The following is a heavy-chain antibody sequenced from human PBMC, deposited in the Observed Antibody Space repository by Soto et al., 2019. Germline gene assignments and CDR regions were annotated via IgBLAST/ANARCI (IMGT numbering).Heavy chain of an antibody. CDR1: GFIFSSCW. Sequence: GGSLRLSCAASGFIFSSCWMRWVRQAPGKGPVWVSRLNSDGRITNYADSVKGRFTVSRDNARNTMYLQMNSLRAEDTAMYYCARGDCSTTNYYQGDWLDPWGQGTLVTVSS. V-gene: IGHV3-74*01. J-gene: IGHJ5*02. CDR3: ARGDCSTTNYYQGDWLDP. D-gene: IGHD2-2*01. CDR2: LNSDGRIT.